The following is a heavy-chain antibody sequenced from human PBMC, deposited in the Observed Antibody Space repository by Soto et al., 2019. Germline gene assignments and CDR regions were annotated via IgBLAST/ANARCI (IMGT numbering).Heavy chain of an antibody. Sequence: SETLSLTCTVSGGSISSYYWSWIRQPPGKGLEWIGYIYYSGSTNYNPSLKSRVTISVDTSKNQFSLKLSSVTAADTAVYYCARTSVFVPSAMRGVYFYFWGQGTLVIVSS. D-gene: IGHD2-2*01. CDR2: IYYSGST. CDR1: GGSISSYY. J-gene: IGHJ4*02. V-gene: IGHV4-59*01. CDR3: ARTSVFVPSAMRGVYFYF.